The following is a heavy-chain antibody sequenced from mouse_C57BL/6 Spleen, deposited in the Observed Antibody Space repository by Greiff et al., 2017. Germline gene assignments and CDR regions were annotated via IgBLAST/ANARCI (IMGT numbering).Heavy chain of an antibody. CDR3: VRFSDGYYGDYFDY. D-gene: IGHD2-3*01. V-gene: IGHV10-3*01. CDR2: IRSKSSNYAT. Sequence: EVKVEESGGGLVQPKGSLKLSCAASGFIFNTYAMFWVRQAPGKGLEWVARIRSKSSNYATYYADSVKDRFTISRDDSQSMLYLQMNNLKTEDTAMYYCVRFSDGYYGDYFDYWGQGTTLTVSS. J-gene: IGHJ2*01. CDR1: GFIFNTYA.